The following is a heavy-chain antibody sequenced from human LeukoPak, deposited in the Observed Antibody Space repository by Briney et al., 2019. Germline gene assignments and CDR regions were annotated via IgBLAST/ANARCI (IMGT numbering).Heavy chain of an antibody. D-gene: IGHD3-22*01. J-gene: IGHJ4*02. V-gene: IGHV4-31*03. CDR2: VYYSGST. Sequence: PSQTLSLTCTVSGGSISSGGYYWSWIRQHPGKGLEWIGYVYYSGSTYYNPSLKSRVTISVDTSKNQFSLKLSSVTAADTAVYYCARVASRGYYKHIDYWGQGTLVTVSS. CDR3: ARVASRGYYKHIDY. CDR1: GGSISSGGYY.